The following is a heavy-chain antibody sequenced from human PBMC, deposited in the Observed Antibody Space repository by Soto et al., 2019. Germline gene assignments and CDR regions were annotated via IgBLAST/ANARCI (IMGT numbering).Heavy chain of an antibody. D-gene: IGHD3-22*01. CDR2: IYYSGST. V-gene: IGHV4-31*03. CDR1: GGSISSGGYY. J-gene: IGHJ3*02. Sequence: PSETLSLTCTVSGGSISSGGYYWSWIRQHPGKGLEWIGYIYYSGSTYYNPSLKSRVTISVDTSKNQFSLKLSSVTAADTAVYYCARDRHYYDSSGPDAFDIWGQGTMVTVSS. CDR3: ARDRHYYDSSGPDAFDI.